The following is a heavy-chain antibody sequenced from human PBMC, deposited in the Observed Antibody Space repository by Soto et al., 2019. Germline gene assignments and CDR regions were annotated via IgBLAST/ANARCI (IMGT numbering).Heavy chain of an antibody. CDR2: MYYTGST. J-gene: IGHJ6*02. CDR3: ARLPYYYGMDV. V-gene: IGHV4-59*08. Sequence: SETLSLTCTVSGDSISDNYWSWIRQPPGKTLEWIGYMYYTGSTNYNPSLKSRVTISVDTSKNQFSLKLSSVTAADTAVYYCARLPYYYGMDVWGQGTTVTVSS. CDR1: GDSISDNY.